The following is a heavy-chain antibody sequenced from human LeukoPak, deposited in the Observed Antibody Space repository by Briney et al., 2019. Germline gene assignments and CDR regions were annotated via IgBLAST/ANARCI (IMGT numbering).Heavy chain of an antibody. J-gene: IGHJ6*02. CDR2: IRGNSGMR. Sequence: PGGSLRLSCTSSGFSFSDYAMNWVRQAPGKGLEWVSCIRGNSGMRFYSDSVKGRFTISRDNSKNTLYLQMNSLRAEGTAVYYCAKWLGGWNYYYGMDVWGQGTTVTVSS. CDR3: AKWLGGWNYYYGMDV. V-gene: IGHV3-23*01. CDR1: GFSFSDYA. D-gene: IGHD3-10*01.